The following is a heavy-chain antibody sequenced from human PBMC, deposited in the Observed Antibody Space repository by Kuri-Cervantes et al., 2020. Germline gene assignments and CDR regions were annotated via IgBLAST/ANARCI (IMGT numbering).Heavy chain of an antibody. CDR2: IYHSGST. CDR3: ARDADYYDSSGLGAFDI. CDR1: GGSISSSSYY. V-gene: IGHV4-39*07. J-gene: IGHJ3*02. Sequence: SETLSLTCTVSGGSISSSSYYWGWIRQPPGKGLEWIGSIYHSGSTYYNPSLKSRVTISVDTSKNQFSLKLSSVTAADTAVYYCARDADYYDSSGLGAFDIWGQGTMVTVSS. D-gene: IGHD3-22*01.